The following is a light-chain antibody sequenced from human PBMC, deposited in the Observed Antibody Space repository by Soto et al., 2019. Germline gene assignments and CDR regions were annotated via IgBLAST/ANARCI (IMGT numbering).Light chain of an antibody. Sequence: DIQMTQSPSSLSAFVGDSVTMSCRASQGIHNFLAWYQHKPGKAPKLLIFGASTLHSGVPSRLSGSGSGTDFTLTITNLQPEDVATYYCQKYDMDPPATFGQGTKVEI. V-gene: IGKV1-27*01. CDR3: QKYDMDPPAT. J-gene: IGKJ1*01. CDR1: QGIHNF. CDR2: GAS.